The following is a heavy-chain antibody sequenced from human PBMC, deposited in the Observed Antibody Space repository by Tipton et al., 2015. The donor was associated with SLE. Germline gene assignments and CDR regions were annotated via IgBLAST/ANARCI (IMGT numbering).Heavy chain of an antibody. CDR1: GFTFSSYG. CDR2: IWYDGSNK. D-gene: IGHD3-16*02. Sequence: SLRLSCAASGFTFSSYGMHWVRQAPGKGLEWVAVIWYDGSNKYYADSVKGRFTISRDNSKNTLYLQMNSLRAEDTAVYYCAGELSPIYGMDVWGQGTTVTVSS. CDR3: AGELSPIYGMDV. V-gene: IGHV3-33*01. J-gene: IGHJ6*02.